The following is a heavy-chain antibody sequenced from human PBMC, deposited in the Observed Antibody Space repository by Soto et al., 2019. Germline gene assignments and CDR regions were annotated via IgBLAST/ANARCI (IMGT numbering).Heavy chain of an antibody. D-gene: IGHD2-21*02. CDR3: AKDSNIVVVTADAFDI. Sequence: QVQLVESGGGVVQPGRSLSLSCAACGFTFSSYGMHWVRQAPGKGLEWVAVISYEGSNKYYADSVKGRFTISRDNSKNTLYLQMNSLRSEDTAVYYCAKDSNIVVVTADAFDIWGQGTMVTVSS. J-gene: IGHJ3*02. CDR2: ISYEGSNK. V-gene: IGHV3-30*18. CDR1: GFTFSSYG.